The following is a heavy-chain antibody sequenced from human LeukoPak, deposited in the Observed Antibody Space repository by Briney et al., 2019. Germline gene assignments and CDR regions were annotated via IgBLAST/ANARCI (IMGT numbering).Heavy chain of an antibody. CDR2: IYSGGST. CDR1: GFTFSSYW. D-gene: IGHD1-26*01. Sequence: GGSLRLSCAASGFTFSSYWMSWVRQAPGKGLEWVSVIYSGGSTYYADSVKGRFTISRDNSKNTLYLQMNSLRAEDTAVYYCASSPNSGSLYYFDYWGQGTLVTVSS. V-gene: IGHV3-66*01. CDR3: ASSPNSGSLYYFDY. J-gene: IGHJ4*02.